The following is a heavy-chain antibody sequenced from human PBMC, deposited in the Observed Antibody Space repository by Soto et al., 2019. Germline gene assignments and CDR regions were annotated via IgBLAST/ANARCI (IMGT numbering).Heavy chain of an antibody. J-gene: IGHJ4*02. CDR1: GFTFSSYA. D-gene: IGHD6-19*01. V-gene: IGHV3-23*01. Sequence: EVQLLESGGGLVQPGGSLRLSCAASGFTFSSYAMNWVRQAPGKGLEWVSVISGSGDSTYYADSVKGRFTISRDNSKNTLYLQMNSLIAEDTAVYYCARSSSGWYFDYWGQGTLVTVSS. CDR2: ISGSGDST. CDR3: ARSSSGWYFDY.